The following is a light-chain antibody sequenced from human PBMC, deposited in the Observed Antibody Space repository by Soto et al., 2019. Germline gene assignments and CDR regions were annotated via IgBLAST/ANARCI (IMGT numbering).Light chain of an antibody. CDR1: QTISSH. V-gene: IGKV1-39*01. CDR2: AAS. J-gene: IGKJ5*01. Sequence: DIQVTQSPSSLSASLVDRVSITCRASQTISSHLNWYQQKPGKAPNLLVYAASSLQSGVPSRFTGSGSGTDFTLTISSLQPEDFATYFCQQSYTTPITFGQGTRLEIK. CDR3: QQSYTTPIT.